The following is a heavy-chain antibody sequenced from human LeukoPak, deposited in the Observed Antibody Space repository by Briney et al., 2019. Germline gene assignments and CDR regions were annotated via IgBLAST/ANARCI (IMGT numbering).Heavy chain of an antibody. V-gene: IGHV1-69*06. D-gene: IGHD6-13*01. CDR2: IIPIFGTA. Sequence: EASVKVSCKASGGTFSSYAISWVRQAPGQGLEWMGGIIPIFGTANYAQKFQGRVTITADKSTSTAYMELSSLRSEDTAVYYCARGGDRYSSSRSLYWGQGTLVTVSS. CDR3: ARGGDRYSSSRSLY. J-gene: IGHJ4*02. CDR1: GGTFSSYA.